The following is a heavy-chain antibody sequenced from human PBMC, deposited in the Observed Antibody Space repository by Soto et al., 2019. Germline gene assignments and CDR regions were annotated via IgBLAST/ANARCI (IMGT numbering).Heavy chain of an antibody. J-gene: IGHJ4*02. CDR3: ARTDILTIFGEARDY. CDR1: GYTFTGYY. V-gene: IGHV1-2*02. CDR2: INPNSGGT. D-gene: IGHD3-3*01. Sequence: VASVKVSCKASGYTFTGYYMHWVRQAPGQGLEWMGWINPNSGGTNYAQKFQGRVTMTRDTSISTAYMELSRLRSDDTAVYYCARTDILTIFGEARDYWGQGTLVTVSS.